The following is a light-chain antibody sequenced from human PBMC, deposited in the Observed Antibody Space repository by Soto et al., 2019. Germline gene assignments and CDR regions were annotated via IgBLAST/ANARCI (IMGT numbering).Light chain of an antibody. CDR2: SAS. V-gene: IGKV1-27*01. CDR3: QKYNGAPRT. J-gene: IGKJ1*01. Sequence: DFQMTQSPSSLSASVGGSVTITCRASQVIYNYVAWFQQKPGKAPRLLIYSASTLQSGVPSRFSGSGSGTDFTLTIHSLQPEDVATYYCQKYNGAPRTFGQGTKVEIK. CDR1: QVIYNY.